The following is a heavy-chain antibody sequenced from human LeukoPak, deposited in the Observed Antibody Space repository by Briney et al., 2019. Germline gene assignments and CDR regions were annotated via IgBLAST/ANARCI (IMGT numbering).Heavy chain of an antibody. CDR3: AKELVVTAIFYYYYYMDV. V-gene: IGHV3-30*02. Sequence: GGSLRLSCAASGFTFSSYGMHWVRQAPGKGLEWVAFIRYDGSNKYYADSVKGRFTISRDNSKNTLYLQMNSLRAEDTAVYYCAKELVVTAIFYYYYYMDVWGKGTTVTVSS. CDR1: GFTFSSYG. D-gene: IGHD2-21*02. CDR2: IRYDGSNK. J-gene: IGHJ6*03.